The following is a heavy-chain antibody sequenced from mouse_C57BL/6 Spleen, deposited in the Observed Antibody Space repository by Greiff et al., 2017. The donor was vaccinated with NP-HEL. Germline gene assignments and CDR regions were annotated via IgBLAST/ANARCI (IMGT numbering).Heavy chain of an antibody. D-gene: IGHD1-1*01. J-gene: IGHJ2*01. V-gene: IGHV1-15*01. CDR2: IDPETGGT. CDR1: GYTFTDYE. Sequence: QVQLQQSGAELVRPGASVTLSCKASGYTFTDYEMHWVKQTPVHGLEWIGAIDPETGGTAYNQKFKGKAILTADKSSSTAYMELRSLTSEDSAVYYCTRWTTVEDYFDYWGQGTTLTVSS. CDR3: TRWTTVEDYFDY.